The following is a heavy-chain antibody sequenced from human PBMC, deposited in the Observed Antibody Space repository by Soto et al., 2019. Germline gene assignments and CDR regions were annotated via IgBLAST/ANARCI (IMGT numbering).Heavy chain of an antibody. CDR1: VYTFTSYA. CDR3: AGSSSYYYYYYGMDA. J-gene: IGHJ6*02. V-gene: IGHV1-3*01. D-gene: IGHD6-6*01. Sequence: GXSVKVSCKASVYTFTSYAMHWVRQAPGQSLEWMGWINAGNGNTKYSQKFQGRVTITRDTSASTAYMELSSLRSEDTAVYYCAGSSSYYYYYYGMDAWGQGTTVTVSS. CDR2: INAGNGNT.